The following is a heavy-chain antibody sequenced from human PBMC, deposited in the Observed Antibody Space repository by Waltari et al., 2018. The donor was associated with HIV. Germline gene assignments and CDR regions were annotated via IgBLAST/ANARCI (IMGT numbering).Heavy chain of an antibody. D-gene: IGHD3-3*01. CDR3: ARDRGAIFGQYFLDY. J-gene: IGHJ4*02. Sequence: QVQLQESGPGLVKPSETLSLICSVSGDSISSDNYYWTWIRQFAGKGLEWIGRVCNGGNTCYNPSLKSRITISADRSKNLFALNLRSVTAADSAVYYRARDRGAIFGQYFLDYWGQGILVTVSS. CDR2: VCNGGNT. CDR1: GDSISSDNYY. V-gene: IGHV4-61*02.